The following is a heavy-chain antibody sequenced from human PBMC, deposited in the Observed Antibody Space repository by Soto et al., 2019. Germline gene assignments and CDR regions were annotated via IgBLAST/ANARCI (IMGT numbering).Heavy chain of an antibody. Sequence: KLLHSYGVSAGAISRGGYCWSCLRQPPGKGLEWIGYIYHSGSTYYHPSLKSRVTISVDRSKNQFSLKLSSVTAADTAVYYCARGLMTTVTTQSFDYWGQGTLVTVS. D-gene: IGHD4-17*01. CDR3: ARGLMTTVTTQSFDY. CDR1: AGAISRGGYC. J-gene: IGHJ4*02. CDR2: IYHSGST. V-gene: IGHV4-30-2*01.